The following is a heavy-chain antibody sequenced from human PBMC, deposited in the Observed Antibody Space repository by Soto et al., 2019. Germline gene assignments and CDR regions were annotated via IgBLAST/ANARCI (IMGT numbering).Heavy chain of an antibody. CDR2: IYYSGST. D-gene: IGHD6-13*01. V-gene: IGHV4-39*01. CDR1: GGSISSSSYY. J-gene: IGHJ5*02. CDR3: ARRPLKAGTPSWFDP. Sequence: QLQLQESGPGLVKPSETLSLTCTVSGGSISSSSYYWGWIRQPPGKGLEWIGSIYYSGSTYYNPSLKSRVTISVDTSKNQFSLKLSSVTAADTAVYYCARRPLKAGTPSWFDPWGRGTLVTVSS.